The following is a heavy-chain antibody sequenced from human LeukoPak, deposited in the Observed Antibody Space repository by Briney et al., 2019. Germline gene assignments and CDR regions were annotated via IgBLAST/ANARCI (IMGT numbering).Heavy chain of an antibody. D-gene: IGHD1-1*01. CDR2: IYTSGST. V-gene: IGHV4-4*09. CDR3: ARHPRYNWNDGWFDP. CDR1: GGSFSGYY. Sequence: SETLSLTCAVYGGSFSGYYWSWIRQPPGKGLEWIGYIYTSGSTNYNPSLKSRVTISVDTSKNQFSLKLSSVTAADTAVYYCARHPRYNWNDGWFDPWGQGTLVTVSS. J-gene: IGHJ5*02.